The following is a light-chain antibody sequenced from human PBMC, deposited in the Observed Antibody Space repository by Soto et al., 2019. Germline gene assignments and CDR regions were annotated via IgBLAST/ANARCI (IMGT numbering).Light chain of an antibody. J-gene: IGLJ2*01. V-gene: IGLV1-40*01. CDR1: SSNIGAGYH. Sequence: QSVLTQPPSVSGAPGQKVTISCTGSSSNIGAGYHVPWYQQLPGTAPKLLIYGHSNRPSGVPGRFSASKSGTSASLAITGLQAEDAADYYCQSYDSSLSAHVVFGGGTKLTVL. CDR2: GHS. CDR3: QSYDSSLSAHVV.